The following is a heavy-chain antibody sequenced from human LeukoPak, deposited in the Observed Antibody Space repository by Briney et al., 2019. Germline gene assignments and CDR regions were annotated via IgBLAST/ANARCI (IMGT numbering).Heavy chain of an antibody. Sequence: GGSLRLSCAASGFTFSSYSMNWVRQAPGKGLEWVSYISSSSSTIYYADSVKGRFTISRDNAKNSLYLQMNSLRAEDTAVYYCARVSSSGYYYKDYYMDVWGKGTTVTISS. CDR1: GFTFSSYS. CDR3: ARVSSSGYYYKDYYMDV. V-gene: IGHV3-48*01. D-gene: IGHD3-22*01. CDR2: ISSSSSTI. J-gene: IGHJ6*03.